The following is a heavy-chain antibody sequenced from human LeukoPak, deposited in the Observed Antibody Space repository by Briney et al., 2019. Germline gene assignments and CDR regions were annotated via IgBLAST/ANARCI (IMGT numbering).Heavy chain of an antibody. J-gene: IGHJ4*02. V-gene: IGHV3-30*02. CDR1: XLTFTFSTSG. CDR3: AREGGTIEIGEFDY. CDR2: IQYDGSEK. D-gene: IGHD3-16*02. Sequence: PGGSLRLSCAASXLTFTFSTSGIHWVRQAPGKGLEWVAFIQYDGSEKYYADSVKGRCTTSRDNSKNTVYLQMNSLTGEDTAIYYRAREGGTIEIGEFDYWGQGTLVTVSS.